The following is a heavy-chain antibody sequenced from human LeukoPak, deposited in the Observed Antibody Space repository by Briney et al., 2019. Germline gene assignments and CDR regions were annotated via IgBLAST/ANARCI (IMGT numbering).Heavy chain of an antibody. Sequence: GASVKVPCKASGYTFTGYYMHWVRQAPGQGLEWMGWINPNSGGTNYAQKFQGRVTMTRDTSISTAYMELSRLRSDDTAVYYCARGPYYYGSGTKINWFDPWGQGTLVTVPS. J-gene: IGHJ5*02. V-gene: IGHV1-2*02. D-gene: IGHD3-10*01. CDR1: GYTFTGYY. CDR3: ARGPYYYGSGTKINWFDP. CDR2: INPNSGGT.